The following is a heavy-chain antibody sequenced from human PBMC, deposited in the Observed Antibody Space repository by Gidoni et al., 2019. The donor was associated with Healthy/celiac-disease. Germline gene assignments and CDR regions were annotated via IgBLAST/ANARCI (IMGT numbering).Heavy chain of an antibody. CDR2: INHSGST. CDR3: ARGRPMYYYGSGSYFRAYYFDY. D-gene: IGHD3-10*01. J-gene: IGHJ4*02. Sequence: QVQLQQWGAGLLKPSETLSLTCAVSGGSFSGYYWSWIRQPPGKGLEWIGEINHSGSTNYNPSLKSRVTISVDTSKNQFSLKLSSVTAADTAVYYCARGRPMYYYGSGSYFRAYYFDYWGQGTLVTVSS. V-gene: IGHV4-34*01. CDR1: GGSFSGYY.